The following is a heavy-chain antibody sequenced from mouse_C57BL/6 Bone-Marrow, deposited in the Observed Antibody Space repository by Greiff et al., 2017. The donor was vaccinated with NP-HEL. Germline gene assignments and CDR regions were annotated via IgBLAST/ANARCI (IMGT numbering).Heavy chain of an antibody. J-gene: IGHJ4*01. CDR3: ARSPLRLRQNYYAMDY. CDR1: GYSITSDY. D-gene: IGHD2-2*01. V-gene: IGHV3-8*01. Sequence: EVKLMESGPGLVKPSQTLSLTCSATGYSITSDYWNWIRKFPGNKLEYMGYISYSGSTYYNPSLKSRISITRDTSKYQYYLQLISVITEDTATYYCARSPLRLRQNYYAMDYWGQGTSVTVTA. CDR2: ISYSGST.